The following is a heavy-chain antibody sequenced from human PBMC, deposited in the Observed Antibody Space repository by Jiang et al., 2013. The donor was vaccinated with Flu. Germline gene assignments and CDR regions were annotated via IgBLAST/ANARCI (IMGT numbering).Heavy chain of an antibody. CDR1: GADFSGNY. D-gene: IGHD6-19*01. V-gene: IGHV4-34*01. J-gene: IGHJ4*02. CDR2: IHQSGFT. CDR3: AYRRARRARYSSDSQRPY. Sequence: LLKPSETLSLICAVQGADFSGNYWSWIRQPPGKGLEWIGEIHQSGFTNYIPSLTSRLAMSIDTSKNQVSLNLNSVTAADTAVYYCAYRRARRARYSSDSQRPYWGQGTLVTVSS.